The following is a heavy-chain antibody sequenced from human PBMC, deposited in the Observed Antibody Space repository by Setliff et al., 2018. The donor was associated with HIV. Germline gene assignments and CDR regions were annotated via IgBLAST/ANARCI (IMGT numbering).Heavy chain of an antibody. Sequence: GGSLRLSCAASGFTFSSYTMNWVRQAPGKGLEWVSSISSSSYYIYYADSEKGRFTISRDNAKNRLDLQMGSLRAEDMAAYYCASNFRSGYWYFDLWGRGTLVTVSS. J-gene: IGHJ2*01. CDR2: ISSSSYYI. D-gene: IGHD2-15*01. V-gene: IGHV3-21*01. CDR3: ASNFRSGYWYFDL. CDR1: GFTFSSYT.